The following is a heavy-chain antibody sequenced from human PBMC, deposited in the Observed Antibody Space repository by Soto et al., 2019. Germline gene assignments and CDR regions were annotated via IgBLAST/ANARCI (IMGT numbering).Heavy chain of an antibody. Sequence: VQLVESGGGVVQPGRSLRLSCAASGFTFSDYAMHWVRQAPCKGLEWVAVVSHDGRNTHYADSVKGRFTISRDSSKNTVSLEMTSLSAEDTAVYYCAKGGRQWLVTSDFNYWGQGSLVTVSS. D-gene: IGHD6-19*01. CDR3: AKGGRQWLVTSDFNY. J-gene: IGHJ4*02. CDR1: GFTFSDYA. CDR2: VSHDGRNT. V-gene: IGHV3-30*18.